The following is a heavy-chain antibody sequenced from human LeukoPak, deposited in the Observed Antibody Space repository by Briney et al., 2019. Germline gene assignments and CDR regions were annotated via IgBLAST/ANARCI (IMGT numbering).Heavy chain of an antibody. V-gene: IGHV1-18*01. Sequence: GASVKVSCKASGYTFTSYGISWVRQAPGQGLEWMGWISAYNGNTNYAQKLQGRVTMTTDTSTSTAYMELRSLGSDDTAVYYCAREGVTFGGVIVLADYWGQGTLVTVSS. CDR3: AREGVTFGGVIVLADY. CDR1: GYTFTSYG. J-gene: IGHJ4*02. CDR2: ISAYNGNT. D-gene: IGHD3-16*02.